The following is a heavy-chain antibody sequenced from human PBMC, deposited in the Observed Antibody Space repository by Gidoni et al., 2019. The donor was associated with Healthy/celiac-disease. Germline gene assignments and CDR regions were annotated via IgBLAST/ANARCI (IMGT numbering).Heavy chain of an antibody. J-gene: IGHJ6*02. CDR1: GFTFDAYT. Sequence: EVQLVESGGVVVQPGGSLRLSCAASGFTFDAYTMHWVRQAPGKGLEWVSLISLDGGSTYYADSVKGRFTISRDNSKNSLYLQMNSLRTEDTALYYCAKGERITIFGVVMGGMDVWGQGTTVTVSS. D-gene: IGHD3-3*01. V-gene: IGHV3-43*01. CDR3: AKGERITIFGVVMGGMDV. CDR2: ISLDGGST.